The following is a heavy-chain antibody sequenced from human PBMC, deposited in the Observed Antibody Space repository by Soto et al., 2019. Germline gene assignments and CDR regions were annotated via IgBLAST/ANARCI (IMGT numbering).Heavy chain of an antibody. Sequence: QVQLVESGGGVVQPGGSRRLSCTTSGFTFNTYGMHWVRQAPGKGLEWGAIIWYDGSNKYYADSVKGRFTISRDNSKNTLYLQMNSLRAEDTALYYCARSDCTGAYCYSWPFNYGVDVWGQGTTVTVSS. CDR3: ARSDCTGAYCYSWPFNYGVDV. D-gene: IGHD2-15*01. CDR2: IWYDGSNK. CDR1: GFTFNTYG. J-gene: IGHJ6*02. V-gene: IGHV3-33*08.